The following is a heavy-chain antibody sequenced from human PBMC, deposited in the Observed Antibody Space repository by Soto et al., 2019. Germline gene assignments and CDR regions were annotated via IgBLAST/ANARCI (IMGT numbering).Heavy chain of an antibody. CDR2: IIPIFGTA. CDR1: GGTFSSYA. V-gene: IGHV1-69*13. D-gene: IGHD3-3*01. Sequence: SVKVSCKASGGTFSSYAISWVRQAPGQGLEWMGGIIPIFGTANYAQKFQGGVTITADESTSTAYMELSSLRSEDTAVYYCARVKGYDFWSGYYIFDYWGQGTLVTVSS. CDR3: ARVKGYDFWSGYYIFDY. J-gene: IGHJ4*02.